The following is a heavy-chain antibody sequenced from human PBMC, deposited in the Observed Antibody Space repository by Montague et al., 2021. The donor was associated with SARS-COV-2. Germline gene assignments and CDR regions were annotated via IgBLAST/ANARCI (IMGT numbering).Heavy chain of an antibody. J-gene: IGHJ6*02. Sequence: SLRLYCAASGFTFSSYAMSWVRQAPGKGLEWVSAISGSCGSTYYADSVRGRFTISRDNSKNTLYLQMNSLRAEDTAVYYCAMPYCSSTSCYYYYGMDVWGQGTTVTVSS. CDR3: AMPYCSSTSCYYYYGMDV. CDR1: GFTFSSYA. D-gene: IGHD2-2*01. V-gene: IGHV3-23*01. CDR2: ISGSCGST.